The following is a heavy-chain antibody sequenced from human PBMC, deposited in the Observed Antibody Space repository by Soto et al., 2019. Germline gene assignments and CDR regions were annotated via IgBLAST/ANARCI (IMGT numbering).Heavy chain of an antibody. J-gene: IGHJ5*02. CDR2: IYYAGST. D-gene: IGHD1-1*01. V-gene: IGHV4-59*12. CDR3: ARDQLEGNWFDP. Sequence: SETLSLTCTVSGVSMISYYWILLRQPPGRGLEWIGFIYYAGSTKYNPSLNSRVTISVDKSKNQFSLKLTSVTAADTAVYYCARDQLEGNWFDPWGQGTLVTVSS. CDR1: GVSMISYY.